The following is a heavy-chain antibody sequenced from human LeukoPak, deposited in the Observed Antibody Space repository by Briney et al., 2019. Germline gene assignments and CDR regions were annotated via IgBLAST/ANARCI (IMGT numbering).Heavy chain of an antibody. CDR2: SYHSGST. CDR1: GYSISSGYY. V-gene: IGHV4-38-2*02. Sequence: SETLSLTCTVSGYSISSGYYWGWIRQPPGKGLEWIGSSYHSGSTYYNPSLKSRVTISVDTSKNQFSLKLSSVTAADTAVYYCARELVYYDFWSGYYTLDYWGQGTLVTVFS. CDR3: ARELVYYDFWSGYYTLDY. J-gene: IGHJ4*02. D-gene: IGHD3-3*01.